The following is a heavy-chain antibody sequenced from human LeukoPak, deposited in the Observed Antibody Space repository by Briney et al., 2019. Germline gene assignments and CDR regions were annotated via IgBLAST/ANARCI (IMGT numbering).Heavy chain of an antibody. J-gene: IGHJ4*02. V-gene: IGHV5-51*01. CDR2: IYPGDSDN. D-gene: IGHD2-15*01. CDR1: GYSFTNYL. CDR3: ARRVGPGGDY. Sequence: GESLKISCKGSGYSFTNYLIGWVRQMPGKGLEWMGIIYPGDSDNRYSPSFQGQVTNSADKSISTAYLQWSSLKASGTAMYYCARRVGPGGDYWGQGTLVTVSS.